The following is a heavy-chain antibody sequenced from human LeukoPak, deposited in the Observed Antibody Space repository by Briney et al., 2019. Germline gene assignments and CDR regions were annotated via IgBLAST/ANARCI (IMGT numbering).Heavy chain of an antibody. D-gene: IGHD3-9*01. J-gene: IGHJ5*02. CDR1: GFTVSGYA. V-gene: IGHV3-30-3*01. Sequence: GGSLRLSCAASGFTVSGYAMHWVRQAPGKGLEWVAVISYDGSNKYYADSVKGRFTISRDNSKNTLYLQMNSLRAEDTAVYYCARGGSYYDILDTWFDPWGQGTLVTVSS. CDR3: ARGGSYYDILDTWFDP. CDR2: ISYDGSNK.